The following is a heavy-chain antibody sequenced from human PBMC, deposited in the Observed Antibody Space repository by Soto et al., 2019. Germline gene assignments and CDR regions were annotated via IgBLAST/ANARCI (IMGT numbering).Heavy chain of an antibody. CDR2: MNPNSGNT. V-gene: IGHV1-8*01. CDR1: GYTFTSYD. D-gene: IGHD3-22*01. J-gene: IGHJ4*02. CDR3: ARVEYYYDSSGYYADY. Sequence: QVQLVQSGAEVKKPGASVKVSCKASGYTFTSYDINWVRQATGQGLEWMGWMNPNSGNTGYAQKFQGRVTMTRNTSISTAFMELSSLRSEDTAVYYCARVEYYYDSSGYYADYWGQGTLVTVSS.